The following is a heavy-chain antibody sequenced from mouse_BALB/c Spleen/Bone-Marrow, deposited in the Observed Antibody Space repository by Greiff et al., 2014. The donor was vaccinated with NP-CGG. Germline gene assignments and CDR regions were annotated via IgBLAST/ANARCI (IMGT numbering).Heavy chain of an antibody. J-gene: IGHJ2*01. D-gene: IGHD1-1*02. Sequence: LVESGAELARPGASVKLSCKASGYTFTSYWMQWVKQRPGQGLEWIGAIYPGDGDTRYTQKFKGKATLTADKSSNTAYMQLSSLASEDSAVYYCASQGDYGSFDYWGQGTTLTVSS. V-gene: IGHV1-87*01. CDR3: ASQGDYGSFDY. CDR2: IYPGDGDT. CDR1: GYTFTSYW.